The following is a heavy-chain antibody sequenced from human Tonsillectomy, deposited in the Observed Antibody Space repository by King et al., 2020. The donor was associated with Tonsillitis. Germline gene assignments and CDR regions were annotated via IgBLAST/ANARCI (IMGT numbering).Heavy chain of an antibody. CDR1: GFTFSSYS. D-gene: IGHD3-16*01. J-gene: IGHJ4*02. CDR3: AREWGRLRNVPFDY. V-gene: IGHV3-48*01. Sequence: VQLVESGGGLVQPGGSLRLSCAASGFTFSSYSMNWVRQAPGKGLEWVSYISSSSSTIYYADSVKGRFTISRDNAKNSLYLQMNSLRAEDTAVYYCAREWGRLRNVPFDYWGQGTLVTVSS. CDR2: ISSSSSTI.